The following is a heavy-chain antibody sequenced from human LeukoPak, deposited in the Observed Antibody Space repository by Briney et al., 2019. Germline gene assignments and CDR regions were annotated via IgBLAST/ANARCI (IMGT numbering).Heavy chain of an antibody. CDR1: GYTFTGYY. D-gene: IGHD1-26*01. J-gene: IGHJ4*02. CDR2: INPNSGGT. CDR3: ARDNSGSYYFGY. V-gene: IGHV1-2*02. Sequence: ASVKVSCKASGYTFTGYYMHWVRQAPGQGLEWMGWINPNSGGTNYAQKFQGRVTMTRDTSISTAYMELSRLRSDDTAVYYCARDNSGSYYFGYWGRGTLVTVSS.